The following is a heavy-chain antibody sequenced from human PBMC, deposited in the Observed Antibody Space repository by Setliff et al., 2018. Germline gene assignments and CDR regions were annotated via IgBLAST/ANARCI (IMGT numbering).Heavy chain of an antibody. D-gene: IGHD4-17*01. J-gene: IGHJ6*02. Sequence: SVKVSCKASGGTFSSYAISWVRQAPGQGLEWMGGIIPIFGTANYAQKFQGRVAITADESTSTAYMELSSLRSEDTAVYYCARDLIDPDYGDYLSFYYYGMDVWGQGTTVTVSS. CDR1: GGTFSSYA. V-gene: IGHV1-69*13. CDR3: ARDLIDPDYGDYLSFYYYGMDV. CDR2: IIPIFGTA.